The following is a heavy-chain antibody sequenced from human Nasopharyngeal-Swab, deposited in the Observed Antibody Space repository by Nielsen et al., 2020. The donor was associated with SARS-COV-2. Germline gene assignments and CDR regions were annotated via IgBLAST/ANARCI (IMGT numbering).Heavy chain of an antibody. CDR3: TRLTYYYDSSSGG. J-gene: IGHJ4*02. CDR2: INADGSST. V-gene: IGHV3-74*01. D-gene: IGHD3-22*01. CDR1: GFTFGNYW. Sequence: GESLKISCVASGFTFGNYWMHWVRQVPGKGLVWVSHINADGSSTTYADSVKGRFTISRDNAKNTLYLQMDNLRAEETAVYYCTRLTYYYDSSSGGWGQGTLVTVSS.